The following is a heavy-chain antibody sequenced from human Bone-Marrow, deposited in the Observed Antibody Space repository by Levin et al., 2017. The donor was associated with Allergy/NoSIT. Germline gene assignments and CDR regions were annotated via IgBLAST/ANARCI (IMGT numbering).Heavy chain of an antibody. J-gene: IGHJ4*02. Sequence: ASVKVSCKVSGYTSTHYAIHWVRQAPGQGLEWMGWINTDNGDTTYSQKFRDRVTITRDRSAGTVLMELSSLRSEDTALYYCARRTPRWFLRAGVSPGDFWGQGTLVTVSS. CDR1: GYTSTHYA. CDR2: INTDNGDT. D-gene: IGHD3-22*01. V-gene: IGHV1-3*04. CDR3: ARRTPRWFLRAGVSPGDF.